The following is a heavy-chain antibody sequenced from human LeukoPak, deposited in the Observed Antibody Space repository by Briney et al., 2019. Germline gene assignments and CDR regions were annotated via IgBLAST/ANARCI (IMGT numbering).Heavy chain of an antibody. V-gene: IGHV3-7*01. Sequence: GGSLRLSCVASGFTFSSHWMSWVRQAPGKGLKWVANIKQDGSEKKYVDSVKGRLTISRDNAKNSLYLQMNSLRAEDTAVYYCARDSTEATYDYGDEPMDYWGQGTLVTVSS. CDR1: GFTFSSHW. CDR3: ARDSTEATYDYGDEPMDY. J-gene: IGHJ4*02. CDR2: IKQDGSEK. D-gene: IGHD4-17*01.